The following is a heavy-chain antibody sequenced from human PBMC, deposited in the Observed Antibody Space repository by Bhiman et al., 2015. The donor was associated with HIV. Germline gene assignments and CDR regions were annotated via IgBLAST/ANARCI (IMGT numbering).Heavy chain of an antibody. V-gene: IGHV3-30*18. Sequence: QVQLVESGGGVVQPGRSLRLSCAASGFTFSSYGMHWVRQAPGKGLEWVAVISYDGSNKYYVDSVKGRFTISRDNSKNTLYLQMNSLRAEDTAVYFCVKPKVKGRATVGFDYWGQGTLVTVLL. CDR3: VKPKVKGRATVGFDY. D-gene: IGHD1-26*01. CDR1: GFTFSSYG. J-gene: IGHJ4*02. CDR2: ISYDGSNK.